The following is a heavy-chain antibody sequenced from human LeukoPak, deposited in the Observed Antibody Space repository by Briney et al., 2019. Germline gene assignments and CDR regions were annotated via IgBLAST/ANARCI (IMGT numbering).Heavy chain of an antibody. CDR1: GGSISSGDYY. D-gene: IGHD6-19*01. CDR3: ARADDLGGLVDY. CDR2: IYYSGST. Sequence: TSETLSLTCTVSGGSISSGDYYWSWIRQPPGKGLEWIGYIYYSGSTYYNPSLKSRVTISVDTSKNQFSLQLNSVTPEDTAVYYCARADDLGGLVDYWGQGTLVTVSS. V-gene: IGHV4-30-4*01. J-gene: IGHJ4*02.